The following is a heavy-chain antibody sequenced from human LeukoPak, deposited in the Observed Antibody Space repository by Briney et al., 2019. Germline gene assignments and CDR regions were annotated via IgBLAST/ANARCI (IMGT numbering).Heavy chain of an antibody. D-gene: IGHD3-22*01. CDR1: GYTFTSYY. Sequence: ASVTVSCKASGYTFTSYYMHWVRQAPGQGLEWMGIINPSGGSTSYAQKFQGRVTMTRDTSTSTVYMELSSLRSEDTAVYYCARDRPYYYDSSGYQNDYWGQGTLVTVSS. CDR3: ARDRPYYYDSSGYQNDY. V-gene: IGHV1-46*01. CDR2: INPSGGST. J-gene: IGHJ4*02.